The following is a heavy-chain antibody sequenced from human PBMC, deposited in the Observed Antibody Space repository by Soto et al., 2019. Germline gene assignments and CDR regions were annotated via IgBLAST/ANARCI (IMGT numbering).Heavy chain of an antibody. J-gene: IGHJ4*02. CDR3: AKDFLLRGVIVVSSFDY. Sequence: GGSLRLSCAASGFTFSSYAMSWVRQAPGKGLEWVSAISGSGGSTYYADSVKGRFTISRDNSKNTLYLRMNSLRAEDTAVYYCAKDFLLRGVIVVSSFDYWGQGTLVTVSS. CDR1: GFTFSSYA. V-gene: IGHV3-23*01. D-gene: IGHD3-16*02. CDR2: ISGSGGST.